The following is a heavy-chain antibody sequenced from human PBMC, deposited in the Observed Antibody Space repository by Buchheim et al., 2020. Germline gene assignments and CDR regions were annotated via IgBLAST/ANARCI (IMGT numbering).Heavy chain of an antibody. J-gene: IGHJ4*02. D-gene: IGHD2-2*01. CDR1: GFTFNNYA. Sequence: EVQLLESGGGLVQPGGSLRLSCAASGFTFNNYAMSWVRQAPGKGLEWVSAISGGGFSTYYADSVKGRFTISRDNSKNTLYLQMNSLRAEDTAVYYCAKGYCSSTACSSDYWGQGTL. CDR2: ISGGGFST. CDR3: AKGYCSSTACSSDY. V-gene: IGHV3-23*01.